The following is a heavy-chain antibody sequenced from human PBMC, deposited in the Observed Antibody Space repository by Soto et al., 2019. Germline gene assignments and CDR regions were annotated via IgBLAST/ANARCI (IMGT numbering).Heavy chain of an antibody. CDR2: ISSGGGTI. J-gene: IGHJ4*02. CDR1: GFSVSGFY. D-gene: IGHD6-13*01. V-gene: IGHV3-11*01. Sequence: QVQLVESGGGLVTPGGSLSLSCVASGFSVSGFYMSWIRQAPGKGLEWVSYISSGGGTIFYAASLKGLFTTSRDNAKNSLYLQMNSLRAEDTAVYYCAKKEYTSSWYGIDDWGQGTLVTVSS. CDR3: AKKEYTSSWYGIDD.